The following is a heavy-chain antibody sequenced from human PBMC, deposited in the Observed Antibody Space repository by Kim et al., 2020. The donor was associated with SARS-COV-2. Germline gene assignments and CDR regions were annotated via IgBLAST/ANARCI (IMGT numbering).Heavy chain of an antibody. CDR3: AEIEPQQLGKNDAFDI. CDR2: ISYDGSNK. J-gene: IGHJ3*02. V-gene: IGHV3-30-3*01. Sequence: GGSLRLSCAASGFTFSSYAMHWVRQAPGKGLEWVAVISYDGSNKYYADSVKGRFTISRDNSKNTLYLQMNSLRAEDTAVYYCAEIEPQQLGKNDAFDIWGQGTMVTVSS. D-gene: IGHD6-13*01. CDR1: GFTFSSYA.